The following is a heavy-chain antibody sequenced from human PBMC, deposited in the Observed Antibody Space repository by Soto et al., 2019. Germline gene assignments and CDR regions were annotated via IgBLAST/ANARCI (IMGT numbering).Heavy chain of an antibody. V-gene: IGHV3-21*01. CDR2: ISSSSSYI. D-gene: IGHD3-22*01. Sequence: EVPLVESGGGLVKPGGSLRLSCAASGFTFSSYSMNWVRQAPGKGLEWVSSISSSSSYIYYADSVKGRFTISRDNAKNSLYLQMNSLRAEDTAVYYCARDYYDSSGYYSSFDYWGQGTLVTVSS. CDR3: ARDYYDSSGYYSSFDY. CDR1: GFTFSSYS. J-gene: IGHJ4*02.